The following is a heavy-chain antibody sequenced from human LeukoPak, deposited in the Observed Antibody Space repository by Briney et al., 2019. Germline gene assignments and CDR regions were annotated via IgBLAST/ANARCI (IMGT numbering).Heavy chain of an antibody. V-gene: IGHV4-39*01. J-gene: IGHJ6*02. D-gene: IGHD2-15*01. Sequence: SETLSLTCTVSGGSISSSSYYWGWIRQPPGKGLEWIGSIYYSGSTYYNPSLKSRVTISVDTSKNQFSLKLRSVTAADTAVYYCARHPCSGGSCPLDYYYYYYGMDVWGQGTTVTVSS. CDR1: GGSISSSSYY. CDR2: IYYSGST. CDR3: ARHPCSGGSCPLDYYYYYYGMDV.